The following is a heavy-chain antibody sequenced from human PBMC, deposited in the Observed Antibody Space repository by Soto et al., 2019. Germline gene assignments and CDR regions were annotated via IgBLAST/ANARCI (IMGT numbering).Heavy chain of an antibody. V-gene: IGHV3-13*01. CDR3: AREVNRNAFDI. J-gene: IGHJ3*02. D-gene: IGHD3-16*02. CDR2: IGTAGDT. Sequence: GGSLRLSCAASGFTFSSYDMHWVRQATGKGLEWVSAIGTAGDTYYPGSVKGRFTISRENAKNSLYLQMNSLRAEDTAVYYCAREVNRNAFDIWGQGTMVTVSS. CDR1: GFTFSSYD.